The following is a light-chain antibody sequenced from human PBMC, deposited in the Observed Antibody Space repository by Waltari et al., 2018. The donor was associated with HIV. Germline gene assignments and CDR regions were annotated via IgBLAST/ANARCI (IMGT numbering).Light chain of an antibody. CDR1: KLGDKS. V-gene: IGLV3-1*01. CDR2: EDV. J-gene: IGLJ2*01. CDR3: QAWDSHNVI. Sequence: SYELTQPPSVSVSPGQTAIITCSGDKLGDKSASWYQQRPGQSPVLVIYEDVKRPSGIPERFSGSNSGNTATLTISGTQAMDESDYYCQAWDSHNVIFGGGTKLTVL.